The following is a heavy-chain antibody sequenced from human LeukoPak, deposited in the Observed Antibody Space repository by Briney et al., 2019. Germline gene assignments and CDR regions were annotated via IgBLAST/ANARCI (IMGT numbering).Heavy chain of an antibody. Sequence: GGSLRLSCTASGFTFSNAWMSWVRQPPGKGLEWVGRIKRKTDDGTTDYAIPVKGRFTISRDDSKNTLYLQMNSLKTEDTAMYYCARGRSSGWYNDYWGQGTLVTVSS. CDR3: ARGRSSGWYNDY. CDR1: GFTFSNAW. V-gene: IGHV3-15*01. J-gene: IGHJ4*02. CDR2: IKRKTDDGTT. D-gene: IGHD6-19*01.